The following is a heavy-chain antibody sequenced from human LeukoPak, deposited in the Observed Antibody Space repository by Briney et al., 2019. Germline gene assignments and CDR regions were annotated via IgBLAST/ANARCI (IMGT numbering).Heavy chain of an antibody. CDR3: ARDGPGMGDYYMDV. Sequence: GASVKVSCKASGGTFSSYAISWVRQAPGQGLEWMGGIIPIFGTANYAQKFQGRVTITTDESTSTAYMELSSLRSEDTAVYYCARDGPGMGDYYMDVWGKGTTVTVSS. CDR2: IIPIFGTA. D-gene: IGHD1-26*01. V-gene: IGHV1-69*05. J-gene: IGHJ6*03. CDR1: GGTFSSYA.